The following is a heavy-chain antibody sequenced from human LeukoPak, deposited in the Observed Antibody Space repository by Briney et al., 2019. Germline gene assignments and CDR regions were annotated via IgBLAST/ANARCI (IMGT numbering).Heavy chain of an antibody. CDR3: ARGATRIQLWLREDYFDY. J-gene: IGHJ4*02. V-gene: IGHV3-30-3*01. CDR1: GFTFSSYA. Sequence: GGSLRLSCAASGFTFSSYAMHWVRQAPGKGLEWVAVISYDGSNKYYADSVKGRFTISRDNSKNTLYLQMNSLRAEDTAVYYCARGATRIQLWLREDYFDYWGQGTLVTVSS. D-gene: IGHD5-18*01. CDR2: ISYDGSNK.